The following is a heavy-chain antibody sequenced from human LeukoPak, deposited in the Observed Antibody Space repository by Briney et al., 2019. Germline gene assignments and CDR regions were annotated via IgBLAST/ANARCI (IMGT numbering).Heavy chain of an antibody. Sequence: PSETLSLTCTVSGGSISSGSYYWSWIREPAGKGLEWIGRIYTSGSTNYNPSLKSRVTISVDTSKNQFSLKLSSVTAADTAAYYCARGVPYYYGSGNWFDPWGQGTLVTVSS. CDR1: GGSISSGSYY. D-gene: IGHD3-10*01. V-gene: IGHV4-61*02. CDR2: IYTSGST. J-gene: IGHJ5*02. CDR3: ARGVPYYYGSGNWFDP.